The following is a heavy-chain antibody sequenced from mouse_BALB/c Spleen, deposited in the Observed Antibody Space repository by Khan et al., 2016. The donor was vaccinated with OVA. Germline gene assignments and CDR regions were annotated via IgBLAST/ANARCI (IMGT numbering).Heavy chain of an antibody. J-gene: IGHJ4*01. Sequence: QVQLQQSGPGLVAPSQSLSITCTISGFSLTNYGVHWVRQPPGKGLEWLGLMWSDGSTTYNSALKSRLTISKDNSKSQVFLKMNSLQTDDTAMYFCARQPYYHYNVMDYWGQGTAVTVSS. D-gene: IGHD2-10*01. CDR2: MWSDGST. CDR3: ARQPYYHYNVMDY. V-gene: IGHV2-6-1*01. CDR1: GFSLTNYG.